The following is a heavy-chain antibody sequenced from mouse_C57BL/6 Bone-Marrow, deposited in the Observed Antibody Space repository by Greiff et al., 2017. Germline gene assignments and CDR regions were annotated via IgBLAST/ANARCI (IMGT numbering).Heavy chain of an antibody. CDR1: GYTFTSYW. CDR2: IHPNSGST. CDR3: ARSGGYYGFAS. D-gene: IGHD2-3*01. J-gene: IGHJ3*01. Sequence: VKLQQPGAELVKPGASVKLSCKASGYTFTSYWMHWVKQRPGQGLEWIGMIHPNSGSTNYNEKFKSKATLTVDKSSSTAYLQLSSLTSEDYAVYYCARSGGYYGFASWGQGTLVTVSA. V-gene: IGHV1-64*01.